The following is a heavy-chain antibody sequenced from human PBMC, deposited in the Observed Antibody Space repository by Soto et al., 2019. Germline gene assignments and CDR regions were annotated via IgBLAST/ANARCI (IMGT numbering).Heavy chain of an antibody. V-gene: IGHV1-69*13. CDR2: IIPIFGTA. CDR3: ATAPRLDTVMEHSYYGMPV. D-gene: IGHD5-18*01. Sequence: SVKVSCRASGGTFSSYAISWVRQAPGQGLEWMGGIIPIFGTANYAQKFQGRVTITADESKITAYMELRSLTSDYTAAYYCATAPRLDTVMEHSYYGMPVWGQGTTVRVSS. J-gene: IGHJ6*02. CDR1: GGTFSSYA.